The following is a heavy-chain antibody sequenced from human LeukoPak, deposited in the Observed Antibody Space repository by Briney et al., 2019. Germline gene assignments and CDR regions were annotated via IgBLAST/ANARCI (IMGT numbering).Heavy chain of an antibody. CDR3: SRGLDSRKLGY. V-gene: IGHV4-31*03. CDR2: LHLSWML. CDR1: GASFNSDDQY. Sequence: SQTLPLTCTVSGASFNSDDQYWNCTRQTPGKGLEWIGRLHLSWMLYNNQSLESRVTMSRDTSKNQFSLNLNSVTAADTAVYFCSRGLDSRKLGYWGQGILVTVSS. J-gene: IGHJ4*02. D-gene: IGHD3-22*01.